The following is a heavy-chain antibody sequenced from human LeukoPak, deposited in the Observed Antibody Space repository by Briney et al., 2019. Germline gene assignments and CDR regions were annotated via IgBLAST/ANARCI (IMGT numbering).Heavy chain of an antibody. J-gene: IGHJ4*02. CDR3: VKDRGWNTFDS. CDR1: GFTFSVSW. V-gene: IGHV3-7*01. Sequence: GGSLRLSCAASGFTFSVSWMSWVRQAPGKGLEWVGNIKEDGTVKTYVDSVKGRLTISRDNAKKSLFLQMNSLRAEDTAVYYCVKDRGWNTFDSWGQGTLVTVSS. CDR2: IKEDGTVK. D-gene: IGHD1/OR15-1a*01.